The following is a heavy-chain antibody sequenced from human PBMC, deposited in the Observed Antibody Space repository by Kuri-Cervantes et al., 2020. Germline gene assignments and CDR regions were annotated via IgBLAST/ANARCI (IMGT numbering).Heavy chain of an antibody. Sequence: GSLRLSCSVSGGSIRSSTYYWGWIRQSPGKGLEWIGTLFHTGNAYYNPSLKGRVTISAGTSKKQFSLKLSSVTAADTAVYYCARARVSHLGLDPWGQGTPVTVSS. CDR1: GGSIRSSTYY. CDR3: ARARVSHLGLDP. J-gene: IGHJ5*02. D-gene: IGHD3-10*01. CDR2: LFHTGNA. V-gene: IGHV4-39*07.